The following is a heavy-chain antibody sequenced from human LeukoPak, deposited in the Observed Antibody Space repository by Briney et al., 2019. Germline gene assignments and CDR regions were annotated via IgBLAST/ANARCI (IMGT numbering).Heavy chain of an antibody. Sequence: PGGSLRLSCAASGFTFSSYIMNWVRQAPGKGLEWVSSISSSSSYIYYADSVKGRFTISRDNAKNSLYLQMNSLRAEDTAVYYCARDREGAVAEYFPHWGQGTLVTVSS. CDR2: ISSSSSYI. CDR3: ARDREGAVAEYFPH. J-gene: IGHJ1*01. V-gene: IGHV3-21*01. CDR1: GFTFSSYI. D-gene: IGHD3-10*01.